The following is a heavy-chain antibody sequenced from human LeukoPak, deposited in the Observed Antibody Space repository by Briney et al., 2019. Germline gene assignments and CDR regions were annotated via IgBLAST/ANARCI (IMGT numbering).Heavy chain of an antibody. J-gene: IGHJ3*02. CDR1: GFTFINAW. V-gene: IGHV3-15*01. CDR3: TTVKEANDAFDI. Sequence: PGGPLRLSCSASGFTFINAWMTWVRQAPGKGLEWVGRIKSKTDGGTTDYAAPVKGRFTISRDDSKNTLNLQMNSLKTEDTAVYYCTTVKEANDAFDIWGQGTMVTVSS. CDR2: IKSKTDGGTT.